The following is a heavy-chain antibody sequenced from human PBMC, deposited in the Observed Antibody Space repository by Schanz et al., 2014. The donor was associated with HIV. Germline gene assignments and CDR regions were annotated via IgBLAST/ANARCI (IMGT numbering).Heavy chain of an antibody. V-gene: IGHV3-23*04. Sequence: VQLVESGGGVVQPGRSLRLSCAASGFTFDSYGIHWVRQAPGKGLEWVSTISAGVGTASYADSVKGRFTISRDNSKKMLFLQMNRLRAEDTAVYYCAKVAIHSSGWLPFDYWGQGTLVTVSS. J-gene: IGHJ4*02. CDR1: GFTFDSYG. CDR3: AKVAIHSSGWLPFDY. D-gene: IGHD6-19*01. CDR2: ISAGVGTA.